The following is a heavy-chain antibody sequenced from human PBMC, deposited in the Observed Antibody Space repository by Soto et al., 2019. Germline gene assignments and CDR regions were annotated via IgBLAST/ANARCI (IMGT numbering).Heavy chain of an antibody. V-gene: IGHV3-33*01. CDR3: ARDRGDYFRGYYYYMDV. CDR2: IWYDGSNK. CDR1: GFTFSSYG. J-gene: IGHJ6*03. Sequence: QVQLVESGGGVVQPGRSLRLSCAASGFTFSSYGMHWVRQAPGKGLEWVAVIWYDGSNKYYADSVKGRFTISRDNSKNTLYLQMNSLRAEDTAVYYCARDRGDYFRGYYYYMDVWGKGTTVTVSS. D-gene: IGHD4-17*01.